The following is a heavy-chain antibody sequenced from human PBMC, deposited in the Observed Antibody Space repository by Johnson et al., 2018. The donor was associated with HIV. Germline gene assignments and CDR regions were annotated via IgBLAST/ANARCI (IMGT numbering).Heavy chain of an antibody. V-gene: IGHV3-11*04. J-gene: IGHJ3*02. CDR3: ASPWGRYSISSLDTFDI. Sequence: QVQLVESGGGLVKPGVSLRLSCAASGFSFSDYYMSWIRQAPGKGLEWISYISSGGSTKYYADSVKGRFTISRDNSKNTLYLQMNSLRVEDTAVYYCASPWGRYSISSLDTFDIWGQGTMVTVSS. CDR1: GFSFSDYY. CDR2: ISSGGSTK. D-gene: IGHD6-6*01.